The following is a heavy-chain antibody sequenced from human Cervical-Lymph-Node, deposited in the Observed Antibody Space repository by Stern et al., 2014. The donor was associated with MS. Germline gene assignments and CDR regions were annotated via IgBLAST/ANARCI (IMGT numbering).Heavy chain of an antibody. J-gene: IGHJ4*02. CDR1: GFIFSSYS. Sequence: VQLVESGGGLVQPGGSLRLSCVVSGFIFSSYSMNWVRQAPGKGLEWVSYISSSTSTIYYADSVKGRFTISRDNAKNSLYLQMNSLRDEDTAVYYCSAAATFDYWGQGTLVTVSS. CDR3: SAAATFDY. CDR2: ISSSTSTI. V-gene: IGHV3-48*02. D-gene: IGHD2-15*01.